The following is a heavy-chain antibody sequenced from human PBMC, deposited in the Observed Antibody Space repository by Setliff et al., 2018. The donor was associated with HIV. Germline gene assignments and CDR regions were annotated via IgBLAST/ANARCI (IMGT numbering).Heavy chain of an antibody. V-gene: IGHV4-4*07. J-gene: IGHJ3*02. CDR3: ARGATYGTAGSAFDI. CDR1: GGSISSYY. CDR2: IYTSGST. D-gene: IGHD6-19*01. Sequence: SETLSLTCSVSGGSISSYYWSWIRQPAGKGLEWIGRIYTSGSTNYNPSLKSRVTMSIDMSKNQFSLRLSSLTAADTAVYYCARGATYGTAGSAFDIWGLGTMVTVSS.